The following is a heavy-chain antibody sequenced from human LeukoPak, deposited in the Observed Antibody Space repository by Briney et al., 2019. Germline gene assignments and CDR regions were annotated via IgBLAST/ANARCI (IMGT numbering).Heavy chain of an antibody. J-gene: IGHJ4*02. D-gene: IGHD3-10*01. V-gene: IGHV3-48*02. CDR1: GFTFRAYS. Sequence: SGGSLRLSCAASGFTFRAYSMNWVRRAPGKGLEWVSYISSSSSTIYYADSVKGRFTISRDNAKNPLYLQMNSLRDEDTAVYYCARGDGWFGELLNFDNWGQGTLVTVSS. CDR3: ARGDGWFGELLNFDN. CDR2: ISSSSSTI.